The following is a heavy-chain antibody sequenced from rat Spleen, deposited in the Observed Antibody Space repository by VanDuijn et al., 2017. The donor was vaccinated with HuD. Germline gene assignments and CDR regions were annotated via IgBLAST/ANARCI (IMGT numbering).Heavy chain of an antibody. J-gene: IGHJ1*01. CDR3: TRATAEWHFDF. D-gene: IGHD1-2*01. Sequence: EVQLVESDGGLVQPGRSLKLSCAASGFTFSDYYMAWVRQAPTKGLEWVATISFDGSSTYYRDSVKGRFTVSRDNAKNSLYLQMNSLRSEDTATYYCTRATAEWHFDFWGPGTMVTVSS. CDR1: GFTFSDYY. CDR2: ISFDGSST. V-gene: IGHV5-20*01.